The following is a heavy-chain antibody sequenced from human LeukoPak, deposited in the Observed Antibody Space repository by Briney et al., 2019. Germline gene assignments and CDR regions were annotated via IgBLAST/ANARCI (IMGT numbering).Heavy chain of an antibody. D-gene: IGHD5-18*01. CDR3: AKDVLGSYGSDYAFDI. J-gene: IGHJ3*02. CDR2: ISGSGGST. V-gene: IGHV3-23*01. CDR1: GFTFSSYA. Sequence: GGSLRLSCAASGFTFSSYAMSWVRQAPGKGLEWVSAISGSGGSTYYADSVKGRFTISRDNSKNTLYLQMNSLRAEDTAVYYCAKDVLGSYGSDYAFDIWGQGTMVTVSS.